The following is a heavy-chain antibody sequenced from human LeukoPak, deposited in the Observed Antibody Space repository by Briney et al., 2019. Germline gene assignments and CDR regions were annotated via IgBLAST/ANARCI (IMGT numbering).Heavy chain of an antibody. Sequence: PGGSLRLSCAASGFTFSSYSMNWVRQAPGKGLEWVSSISSSSSSYIYYADSVKGRFTISRDNAKNSLYLQMNSLRAEDTAVYYCVVAVAGGVFDYWGQGTLVTVSS. V-gene: IGHV3-21*01. J-gene: IGHJ4*02. CDR3: VVAVAGGVFDY. CDR2: ISSSSSSYI. CDR1: GFTFSSYS. D-gene: IGHD6-19*01.